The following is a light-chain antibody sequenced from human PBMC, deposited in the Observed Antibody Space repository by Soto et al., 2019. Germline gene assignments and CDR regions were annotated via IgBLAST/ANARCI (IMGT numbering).Light chain of an antibody. CDR2: GAS. Sequence: EIGLKQSAGTLSLSPGERATLSCRASQSVNSGQLAWYQHKPGQAPRLLIYGASTRATGIPDRFSGSGSGTDFTLTISRLEPEDFAVYHCQQYDDSMTFGQGTKVDIK. CDR1: QSVNSGQ. V-gene: IGKV3-20*01. J-gene: IGKJ1*01. CDR3: QQYDDSMT.